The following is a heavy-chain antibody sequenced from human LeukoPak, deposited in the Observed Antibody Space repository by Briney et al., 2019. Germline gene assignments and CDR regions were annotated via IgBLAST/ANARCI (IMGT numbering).Heavy chain of an antibody. J-gene: IGHJ4*02. V-gene: IGHV4-59*12. Sequence: SETLSLTCTVSGGSISTYYWNWIRQPPGKGLEWIGYVYYSGSTNYNPSLKSRVTMSVDTSKNQFSLKLSSVTAADTAVYYCARGIYYYGSGSYSAYYFDYWGQGTLVTVSS. CDR1: GGSISTYY. D-gene: IGHD3-10*01. CDR2: VYYSGST. CDR3: ARGIYYYGSGSYSAYYFDY.